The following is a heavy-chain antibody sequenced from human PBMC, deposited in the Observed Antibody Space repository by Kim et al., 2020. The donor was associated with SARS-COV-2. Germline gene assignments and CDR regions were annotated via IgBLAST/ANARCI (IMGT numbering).Heavy chain of an antibody. D-gene: IGHD3-9*01. V-gene: IGHV4-39*01. Sequence: LKSRVTISVDTSKNQFSLKLSSVTAADTAVYYCARQLRYFDWLWNGAFDIWGQGTMVTVSS. CDR3: ARQLRYFDWLWNGAFDI. J-gene: IGHJ3*02.